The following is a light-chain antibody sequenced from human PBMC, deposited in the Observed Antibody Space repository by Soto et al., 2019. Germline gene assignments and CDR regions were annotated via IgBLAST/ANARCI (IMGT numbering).Light chain of an antibody. CDR3: QQYGSSPLFT. CDR2: GAS. CDR1: QSVSSSY. J-gene: IGKJ3*01. Sequence: EIVLTQSSGTLSLSPGERATLSCRASQSVSSSYLAWYQQKPGQAPRLLIYGASNRATGIPDRFSGGGSGTDFILTISRLEPEDFAVYYCQQYGSSPLFTFGPGTKVDVK. V-gene: IGKV3-20*01.